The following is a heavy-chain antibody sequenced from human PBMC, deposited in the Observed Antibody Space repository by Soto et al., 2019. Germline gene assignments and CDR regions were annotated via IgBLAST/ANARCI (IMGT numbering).Heavy chain of an antibody. CDR2: IYYSGST. J-gene: IGHJ4*02. CDR3: ARGYGDYVLDY. CDR1: GDSISNSY. D-gene: IGHD4-17*01. V-gene: IGHV4-59*08. Sequence: SETLSLTCSVSGDSISNSYWAWIRQPPGKGLEWIGYIYYSGSTNYNPSLKSRVTISVDTSKNQFSLKLSSVTAADTAVYYCARGYGDYVLDYWGQGTLVTVSS.